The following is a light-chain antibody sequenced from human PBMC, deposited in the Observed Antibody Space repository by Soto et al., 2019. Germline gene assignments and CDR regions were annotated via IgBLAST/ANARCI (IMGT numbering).Light chain of an antibody. CDR1: SSDIGGYDH. CDR2: DND. J-gene: IGLJ2*01. Sequence: QSALTQPPSASGSPGQSVTISCTGTSSDIGGYDHVSWYQHLPGAAPKLLIYDNDERPSEIPDRFSGSKSDTSATLTITGLQTGDEADYYCGTWDSGLTAGVFGGGTKLTVL. CDR3: GTWDSGLTAGV. V-gene: IGLV1-51*01.